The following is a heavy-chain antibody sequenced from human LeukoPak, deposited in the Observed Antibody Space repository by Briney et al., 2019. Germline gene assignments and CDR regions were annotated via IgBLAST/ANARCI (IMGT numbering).Heavy chain of an antibody. CDR1: GFTFSSYA. J-gene: IGHJ6*04. CDR2: ISGSGGST. CDR3: AKDSGYSFNYGMDV. D-gene: IGHD5-18*01. Sequence: GGSLRLSCAASGFTFSSYAMSWVRQAPGKGLEWVSAISGSGGSTYYADSVKGRVTISRDNSKNTLYLQMNSLRAEDTAVYYCAKDSGYSFNYGMDVWGKGTTVTVSS. V-gene: IGHV3-23*01.